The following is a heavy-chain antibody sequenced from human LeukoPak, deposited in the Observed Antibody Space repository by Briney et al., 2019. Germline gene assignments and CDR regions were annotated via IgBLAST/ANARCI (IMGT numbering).Heavy chain of an antibody. V-gene: IGHV4-4*02. CDR1: GGSVTSTNW. CDR3: AGEGGFYRPLDY. J-gene: IGHJ4*02. D-gene: IGHD3-3*01. Sequence: SETLSLTCGVSGGSVTSTNWWTWVRQPPGKGLEWIGEVHLDGRTNYNPSLKSRLTMSVDLSENRVSLKLTSVTAADTAVYYCAGEGGFYRPLDYSGQGTLVTVSS. CDR2: VHLDGRT.